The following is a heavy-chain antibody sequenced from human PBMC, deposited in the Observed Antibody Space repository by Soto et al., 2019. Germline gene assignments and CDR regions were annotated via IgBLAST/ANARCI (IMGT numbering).Heavy chain of an antibody. CDR3: GRLEGLATISYYFDY. CDR1: GGSVSSSSYY. V-gene: IGHV4-39*01. J-gene: IGHJ4*02. CDR2: VYYSGST. D-gene: IGHD3-9*01. Sequence: PSETLSLTCTVSGGSVSSSSYYWGWVRQPPGKGLEWIGSVYYSGSTYHNPSLESRVTISVDKSKNQFSLKLMSLSAADTAVYYCGRLEGLATISYYFDYWGQGALVTVSS.